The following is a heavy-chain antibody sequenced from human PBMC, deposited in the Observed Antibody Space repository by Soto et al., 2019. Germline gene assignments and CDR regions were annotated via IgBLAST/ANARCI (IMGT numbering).Heavy chain of an antibody. D-gene: IGHD6-13*01. Sequence: SQTLSLTCVISGDSVSSDSAAWNWIRQSPSRGLEWLGRTYFRSKWYNDYVISLKGRIIINPDTSRNQFSLQLDSVTPEDTAVYYCARGRGSRFDFWGQGTPVTVPS. J-gene: IGHJ4*02. CDR2: TYFRSKWYN. V-gene: IGHV6-1*01. CDR3: ARGRGSRFDF. CDR1: GDSVSSDSAA.